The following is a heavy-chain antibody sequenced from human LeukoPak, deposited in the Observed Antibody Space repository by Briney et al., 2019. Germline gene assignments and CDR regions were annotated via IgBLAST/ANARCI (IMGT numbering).Heavy chain of an antibody. D-gene: IGHD5/OR15-5a*01. Sequence: PGGSLRLSCAASGFTFSSYAMSWVRQSPGKGLEWVSAISGSGGSTYYADSVKGRFTISRDNSKNTLYLQMNSLRAEDTAVYYCQAVYDLGRKYFDLWGRGTLVTVSS. CDR2: ISGSGGST. CDR3: QAVYDLGRKYFDL. CDR1: GFTFSSYA. V-gene: IGHV3-23*01. J-gene: IGHJ2*01.